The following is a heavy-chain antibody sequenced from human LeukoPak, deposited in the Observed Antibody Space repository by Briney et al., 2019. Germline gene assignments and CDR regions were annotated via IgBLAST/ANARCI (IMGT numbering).Heavy chain of an antibody. D-gene: IGHD3-10*01. Sequence: PSETLSLTCTVSGGSISSYYWSWIRQPPGKGLEWIGYIYYSGSTNYNPSLKSRVTISVDTSKNQFSLKLSSVTAADTAVYYCARRRPMVRGVIIMDLWGQGTLVTVSS. J-gene: IGHJ4*02. CDR1: GGSISSYY. CDR2: IYYSGST. CDR3: ARRRPMVRGVIIMDL. V-gene: IGHV4-59*08.